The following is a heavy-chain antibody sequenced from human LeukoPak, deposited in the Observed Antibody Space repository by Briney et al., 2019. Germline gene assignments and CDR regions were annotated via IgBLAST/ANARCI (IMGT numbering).Heavy chain of an antibody. CDR3: ARSPRRIAATTGWFDP. Sequence: QPGGSLRLSRAASGFTFSSYGMHWVRQAPGKGLEWVAVIWYDGSNKYYADSVKGRFTISRDNSKNTLYLQMNSLRAEDTAVYYCARSPRRIAATTGWFDPWGQGTLVTVSS. V-gene: IGHV3-33*01. CDR1: GFTFSSYG. CDR2: IWYDGSNK. J-gene: IGHJ5*02. D-gene: IGHD6-13*01.